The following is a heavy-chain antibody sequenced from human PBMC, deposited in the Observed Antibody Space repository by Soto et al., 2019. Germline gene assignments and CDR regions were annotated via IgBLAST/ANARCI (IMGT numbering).Heavy chain of an antibody. CDR2: IYYSGST. J-gene: IGHJ4*02. CDR3: ARVILGSPNYYFDY. D-gene: IGHD3-9*01. Sequence: SETLSLTCTVSGGSISSYYWSWIRQPPGKGLEWIGYIYYSGSTNYNPSLKSRVTISVDTSKNQFSLKLSSVTAADTAVYYCARVILGSPNYYFDYWGQGTLVTVS. V-gene: IGHV4-59*01. CDR1: GGSISSYY.